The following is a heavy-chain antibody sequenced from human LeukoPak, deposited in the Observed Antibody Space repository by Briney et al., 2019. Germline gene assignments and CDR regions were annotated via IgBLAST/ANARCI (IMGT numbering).Heavy chain of an antibody. Sequence: ASVKVSCKVSGYTLTELSMHWVRQAPGKGLEWMGGFDPEDGETIYAQKFQRRVTITEDTSTATAYMELSSLRSEDTAVYYCVARAFGELFLPPNLPYGMDVWGQATTVTVSS. V-gene: IGHV1-24*01. CDR3: VARAFGELFLPPNLPYGMDV. J-gene: IGHJ6*02. CDR2: FDPEDGET. CDR1: GYTLTELS. D-gene: IGHD3-10*01.